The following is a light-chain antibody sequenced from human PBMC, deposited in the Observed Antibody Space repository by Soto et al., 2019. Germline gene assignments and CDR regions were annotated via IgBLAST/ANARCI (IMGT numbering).Light chain of an antibody. J-gene: IGKJ1*01. CDR3: HQYGSSGT. Sequence: EIWLTRCPGTLSLSPGEIATLSCRSSQSVSNNYLAWYQQKPGQAPRLLIYGASNRATGIPDRFSGSGSGTDFTLTISRLEPEDFAVYYCHQYGSSGTFGQGTKVDIK. CDR1: QSVSNNY. CDR2: GAS. V-gene: IGKV3-20*01.